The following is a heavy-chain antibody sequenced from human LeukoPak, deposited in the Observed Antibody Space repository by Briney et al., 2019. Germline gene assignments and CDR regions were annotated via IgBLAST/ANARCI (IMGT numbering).Heavy chain of an antibody. Sequence: GGSLRLSCAASGFTFSSYAMHWVRQAPGKGLEWVAVISYDGSNKYYADSVKGRFTISRDNSKNTLYLQMNSLRAEDTAVYCCASAHDYGDYRGDYWGQGTLVTVSS. CDR2: ISYDGSNK. J-gene: IGHJ4*02. V-gene: IGHV3-30*04. CDR3: ASAHDYGDYRGDY. D-gene: IGHD4-17*01. CDR1: GFTFSSYA.